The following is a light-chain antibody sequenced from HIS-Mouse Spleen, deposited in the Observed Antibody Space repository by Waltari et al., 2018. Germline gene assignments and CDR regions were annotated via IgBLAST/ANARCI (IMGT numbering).Light chain of an antibody. CDR1: SSAVGSYNL. J-gene: IGLJ3*02. CDR3: CSYAGSWV. CDR2: EGS. V-gene: IGLV2-23*01. Sequence: QSALTHPASVSGSPGQSITISCTGTSSAVGSYNLVSWYQQHPGKAPKLMIYEGSKRPSGVSNRFSGSKSGNTASLTISGLQAEDEADYYCCSYAGSWVFGGGTKLTVL.